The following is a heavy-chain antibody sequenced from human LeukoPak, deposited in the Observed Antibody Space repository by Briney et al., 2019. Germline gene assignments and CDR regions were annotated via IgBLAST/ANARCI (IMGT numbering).Heavy chain of an antibody. D-gene: IGHD6-19*01. J-gene: IGHJ5*02. CDR2: IIPIFGTA. CDR1: GGTSSSYA. Sequence: GASVKVSCKASGGTSSSYAISWVRQAPGQGLEWMGGIIPIFGTANYAQKFQGRVTITADESTSTAYMELSSLRSEDTAVYYCAREVRAVAGTNWFDPWGQGTLVTVSS. CDR3: AREVRAVAGTNWFDP. V-gene: IGHV1-69*13.